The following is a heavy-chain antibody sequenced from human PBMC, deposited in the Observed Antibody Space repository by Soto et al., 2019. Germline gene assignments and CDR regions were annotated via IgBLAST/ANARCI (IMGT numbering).Heavy chain of an antibody. Sequence: QLPLQESGPGLVKPSETLSLTCTVSGGTFSNDRYYWGWIRQPPGKGLEWIGNIRYSGSTYYNPSLRSRVTISVDTSRNQFSLKLSSVTAADTAVYSGARLGGYSGSWWHFEHRGQGTLVTVSS. CDR3: ARLGGYSGSWWHFEH. CDR1: GGTFSNDRYY. V-gene: IGHV4-39*01. CDR2: IRYSGST. D-gene: IGHD6-13*01. J-gene: IGHJ4*02.